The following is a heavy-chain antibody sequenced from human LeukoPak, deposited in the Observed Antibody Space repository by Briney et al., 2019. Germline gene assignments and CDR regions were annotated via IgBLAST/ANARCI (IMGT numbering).Heavy chain of an antibody. V-gene: IGHV4-34*01. CDR1: GGSFSGYY. Sequence: SETLSLTCAVYGGSFSGYYWSWIRQPPGKGLEWIGEINHSGSTNYNPSLKSRVTISVDTAKNQFSLKLSSVTAADTAVYYCARYLAYSYGRAYFDYWGQGTLVTVSS. D-gene: IGHD5-18*01. CDR2: INHSGST. CDR3: ARYLAYSYGRAYFDY. J-gene: IGHJ4*02.